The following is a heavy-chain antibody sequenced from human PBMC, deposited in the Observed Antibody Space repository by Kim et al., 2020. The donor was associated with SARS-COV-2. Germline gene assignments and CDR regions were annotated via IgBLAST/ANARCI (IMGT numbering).Heavy chain of an antibody. CDR3: AKDHKYYDFCSGYFFGLDDAETCDYYVRPV. Sequence: GGSLRLSCAASGFTFSSYGMHWVRQAPGKGLEWVAVISYDGSNKYYADSVKGRFTISRDNSKNTLYLQMNSLRAEDTAVYYCAKDHKYYDFCSGYFFGLDDAETCDYYVRPVWRQGTRDTVP. D-gene: IGHD3-3*01. CDR2: ISYDGSNK. CDR1: GFTFSSYG. V-gene: IGHV3-30*18. J-gene: IGHJ6*01.